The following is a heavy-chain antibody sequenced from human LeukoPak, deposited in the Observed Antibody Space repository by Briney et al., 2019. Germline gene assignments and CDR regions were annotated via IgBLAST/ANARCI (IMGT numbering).Heavy chain of an antibody. CDR2: ISGRGGST. Sequence: GGSLRLSCAASGFTFSSYAMSWVRQAPGKGLEWVSAISGRGGSTYYADSVKGRFTISRDNSQNTLYLQMNSLRAEDTAVYYCAKVITNSSSWYCPFDYWGQGTLVTVSS. V-gene: IGHV3-23*01. CDR1: GFTFSSYA. J-gene: IGHJ4*02. D-gene: IGHD6-13*01. CDR3: AKVITNSSSWYCPFDY.